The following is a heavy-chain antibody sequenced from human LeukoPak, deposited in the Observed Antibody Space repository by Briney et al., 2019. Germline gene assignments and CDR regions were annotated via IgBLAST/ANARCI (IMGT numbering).Heavy chain of an antibody. CDR2: IYYSGST. CDR3: ARVPSYYYGSGSHSYFDY. Sequence: SETLSLTCTVSGGSISSHYWSWIRQPPGKGLEWIGYIYYSGSTNYNPSLKSRVTISVDTSKNQFSLKLSSVTAADTAVYYCARVPSYYYGSGSHSYFDYWGQGTLVTVSS. V-gene: IGHV4-59*11. D-gene: IGHD3-10*01. CDR1: GGSISSHY. J-gene: IGHJ4*02.